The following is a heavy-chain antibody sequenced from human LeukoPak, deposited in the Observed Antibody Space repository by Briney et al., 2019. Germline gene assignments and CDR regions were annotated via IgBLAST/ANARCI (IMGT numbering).Heavy chain of an antibody. J-gene: IGHJ6*02. CDR2: IAFDGNNK. V-gene: IGHV3-30*14. D-gene: IGHD3-10*01. Sequence: GGSLRLSCAACTFTFNNYAMHWVRQAPGKGLEGVAVIAFDGNNKYYADSVRGRFTISRDNSKNTLYLQMNSLRAEETAVYYCARFGSGSYSVGFYYYGMDVWGQGTTVTVSS. CDR1: TFTFNNYA. CDR3: ARFGSGSYSVGFYYYGMDV.